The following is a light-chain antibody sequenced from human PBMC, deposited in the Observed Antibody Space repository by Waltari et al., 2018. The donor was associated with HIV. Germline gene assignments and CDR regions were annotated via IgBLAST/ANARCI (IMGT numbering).Light chain of an antibody. V-gene: IGKV3-11*01. CDR1: QSISSY. CDR2: DAS. J-gene: IGKJ1*01. Sequence: IVLTQSPATLSFSPGDRATISCRASQSISSYLAWYQQKPGKAPRRLIYDASNRATGIPGRFSGSGSGTDFTLTISSLEPEDFAVYYCQQRSNWPVTFGQGTKVEIK. CDR3: QQRSNWPVT.